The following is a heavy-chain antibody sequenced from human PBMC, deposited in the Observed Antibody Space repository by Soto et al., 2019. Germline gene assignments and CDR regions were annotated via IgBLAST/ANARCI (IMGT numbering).Heavy chain of an antibody. CDR3: AKVMAVGRTTIDY. J-gene: IGHJ4*02. Sequence: EVQLLESGGGLVQPGGSLRLSCAASGFTFTNYAMSWVRLAPGKGLEWVSAISDSGGYTYYADSAKGRFTISRDNSKNTLYLQMNSLRPEATAIYYCAKVMAVGRTTIDYWGQGTLVNVSS. CDR1: GFTFTNYA. CDR2: ISDSGGYT. D-gene: IGHD1-26*01. V-gene: IGHV3-23*01.